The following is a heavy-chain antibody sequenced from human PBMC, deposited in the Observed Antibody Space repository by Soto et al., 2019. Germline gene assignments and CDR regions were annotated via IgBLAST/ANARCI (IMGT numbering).Heavy chain of an antibody. CDR2: INHRQVT. Sequence: PSETLSLTCAVSGTSFRGLYWSWVRQTPGRGLEWIGQINHRQVTNYNPSLESRVAISLDMSKNQFSLRLTSVTAADTAVYYCATGGGFMEGNMLRLGPWGQGTLVTVSS. V-gene: IGHV4-34*01. J-gene: IGHJ5*02. D-gene: IGHD3-16*01. CDR1: GTSFRGLY. CDR3: ATGGGFMEGNMLRLGP.